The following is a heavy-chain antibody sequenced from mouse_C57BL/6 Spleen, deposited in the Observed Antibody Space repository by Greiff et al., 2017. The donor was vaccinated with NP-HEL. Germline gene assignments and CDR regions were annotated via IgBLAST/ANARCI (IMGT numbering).Heavy chain of an antibody. D-gene: IGHD4-1*01. J-gene: IGHJ1*03. CDR1: GYAFSSSW. CDR3: ARSRLGSYWYFDV. Sequence: VQLQQSGPELVKPGASVKISCKASGYAFSSSWMNWVKQRPGKGLEWIGRIYPGDGDTNYNGKFKGKATLTADKSSSTAYMQLSSLRSEDSAVYVCARSRLGSYWYFDVWGTGTTVTVSA. CDR2: IYPGDGDT. V-gene: IGHV1-82*01.